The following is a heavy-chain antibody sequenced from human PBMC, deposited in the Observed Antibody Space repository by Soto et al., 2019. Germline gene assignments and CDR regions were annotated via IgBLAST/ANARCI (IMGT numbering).Heavy chain of an antibody. D-gene: IGHD2-8*01. Sequence: GSLRLSCAASVFTFSTFNMNWVRQAPGKGLEWVSSITNSAYTSYADSVKGRFTISRDNAKNSLYLQMNSLRTEDTAVYYCGLYDALFFDFWGQGALVTVSS. CDR1: VFTFSTFN. V-gene: IGHV3-21*01. J-gene: IGHJ4*02. CDR3: GLYDALFFDF. CDR2: ITNSAYT.